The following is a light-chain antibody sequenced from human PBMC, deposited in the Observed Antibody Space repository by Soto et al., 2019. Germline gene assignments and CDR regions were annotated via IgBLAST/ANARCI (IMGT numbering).Light chain of an antibody. CDR2: SAS. J-gene: IGKJ5*01. Sequence: DIQMTHSPSSLSASVGDSVTITCRASQTVRKYLNWYRQKAGKAPELLIHSASTLQTGVPSRFSGSGSGTDFALTITSLQPEDFATYYCQQSYTTPVTFGQGTRLEIK. CDR1: QTVRKY. V-gene: IGKV1-39*01. CDR3: QQSYTTPVT.